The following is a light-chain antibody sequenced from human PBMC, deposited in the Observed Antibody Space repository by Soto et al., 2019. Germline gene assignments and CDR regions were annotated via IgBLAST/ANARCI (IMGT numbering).Light chain of an antibody. CDR3: SSYAGSSNV. CDR1: SSDLDY. V-gene: IGLV2-14*03. CDR2: DVN. Sequence: QSALTQPASVSGSPGQSITVSCTGTSSDLDYVSWYQQHPGKAPKLLIFDVNTRPSGVPDRFSGSKSGNTASLTVSGLQAEDEADYYCSSYAGSSNVFGTGTKLTVL. J-gene: IGLJ1*01.